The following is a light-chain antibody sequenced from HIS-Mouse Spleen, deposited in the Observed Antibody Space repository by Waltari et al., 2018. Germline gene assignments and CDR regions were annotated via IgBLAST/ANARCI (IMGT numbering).Light chain of an antibody. Sequence: SYALTQPPSVSVSPGQTARITCSGDALPKKYAYWYQQKSGQAPVLVIYEERKRPSGIPERFSGSSSGTMATLTISGAQVEDEADYYCYSTDSSGNHRVFGGGTKLTVL. CDR1: ALPKKY. V-gene: IGLV3-10*01. CDR3: YSTDSSGNHRV. CDR2: EER. J-gene: IGLJ2*01.